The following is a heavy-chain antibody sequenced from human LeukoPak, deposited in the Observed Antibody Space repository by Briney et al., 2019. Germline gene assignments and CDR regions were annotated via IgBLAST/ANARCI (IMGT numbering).Heavy chain of an antibody. J-gene: IGHJ4*02. Sequence: SETLSLTCTVSGGSISSYYWNWIRQPPGKGLEWIGYIYYSGSTNYNPSLKSRVTISIDTSKNQFSLKVSSVTAADTAVYYCASRRVGAFDYWGQGTLVTVSS. D-gene: IGHD1-26*01. CDR3: ASRRVGAFDY. CDR1: GGSISSYY. V-gene: IGHV4-59*08. CDR2: IYYSGST.